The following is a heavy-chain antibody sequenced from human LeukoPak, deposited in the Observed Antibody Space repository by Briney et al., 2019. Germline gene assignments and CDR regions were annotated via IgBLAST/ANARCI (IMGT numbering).Heavy chain of an antibody. CDR3: ARAGYDFWSGYFNGGDYYYYYYMDV. CDR1: GFTFSSYA. Sequence: PGGSLRLSCAASGFTFSSYAMSWVRQAPGKGLEWVSAISGSGGSTYYADSVKGRFTISRDNSKNTLYLQMNSLRAEDTAVYYCARAGYDFWSGYFNGGDYYYYYYMDVWGKGTTVTVSS. D-gene: IGHD3-3*01. CDR2: ISGSGGST. J-gene: IGHJ6*03. V-gene: IGHV3-23*01.